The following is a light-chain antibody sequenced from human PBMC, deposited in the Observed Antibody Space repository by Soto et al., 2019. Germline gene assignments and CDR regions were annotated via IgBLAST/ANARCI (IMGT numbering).Light chain of an antibody. CDR3: QQYNSYPT. CDR1: QSVSSN. V-gene: IGKV3-15*01. J-gene: IGKJ4*01. CDR2: GAS. Sequence: EIVMTQSPATLSVSPGERATLSCRASQSVSSNLAWYQQKPGQAPRLLIYGASTRATGIPARFSGSGSGTVFTLTISNLQPDDFATYYCQQYNSYPTFGGGTKVDIK.